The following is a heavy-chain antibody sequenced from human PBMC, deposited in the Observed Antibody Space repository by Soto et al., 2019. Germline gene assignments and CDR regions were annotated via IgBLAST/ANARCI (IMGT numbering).Heavy chain of an antibody. D-gene: IGHD3-3*01. V-gene: IGHV1-18*01. Sequence: ASVKVSCKASGYTFTSYGISWVRQAPGQGLEWMGWISAYNGNTNYAQKLQGRVTMTTDTSTSTAYMELRSLRSDDTAVYYCARETKYYHFWSGYYTRGDQAGHYFDYWGQGTLVTVSS. CDR1: GYTFTSYG. CDR3: ARETKYYHFWSGYYTRGDQAGHYFDY. J-gene: IGHJ4*02. CDR2: ISAYNGNT.